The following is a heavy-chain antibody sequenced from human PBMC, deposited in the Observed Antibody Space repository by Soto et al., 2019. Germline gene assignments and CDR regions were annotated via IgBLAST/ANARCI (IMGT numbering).Heavy chain of an antibody. Sequence: SETLSLTCTVSGGSISSYYWSWIRQPPGKGLEWIGYIYYSGSTNYNPSLKSRVTISVDTSKNQFSLKLSSVTAADTAVYYCAREVFDFWSGFDYWGQGTLVTVSS. CDR1: GGSISSYY. CDR2: IYYSGST. D-gene: IGHD3-3*01. V-gene: IGHV4-59*01. CDR3: AREVFDFWSGFDY. J-gene: IGHJ4*02.